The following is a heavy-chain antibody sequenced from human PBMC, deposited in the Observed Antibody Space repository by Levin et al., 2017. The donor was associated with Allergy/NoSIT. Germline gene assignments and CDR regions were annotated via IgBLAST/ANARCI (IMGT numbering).Heavy chain of an antibody. J-gene: IGHJ4*02. CDR1: GFTFSNYW. D-gene: IGHD5-18*01. CDR2: IKQDGSEK. V-gene: IGHV3-7*01. Sequence: GGSLRLSCAASGFTFSNYWMSWVRQAPGKGLEWVADIKQDGSEKNYVDSVKGRFTISRDNAKNSLYLQMNSLRAEDTAVYYCARGLDTAMPPQHWGQGPLVTASS. CDR3: ARGLDTAMPPQH.